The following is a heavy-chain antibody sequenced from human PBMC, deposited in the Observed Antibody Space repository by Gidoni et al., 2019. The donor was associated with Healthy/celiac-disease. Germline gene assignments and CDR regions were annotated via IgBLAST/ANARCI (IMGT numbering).Heavy chain of an antibody. CDR3: ARDIRKGSSWWDY. J-gene: IGHJ4*02. V-gene: IGHV3-30*04. D-gene: IGHD6-13*01. CDR1: GFTFSSYA. Sequence: QVQLVESGGGVVQPGRSLRLSCAASGFTFSSYAMHWVRQAPGKGLEWVAVISYDGSNKYYADSVKGRFTISRDNSKNTLYLQMNSLRAEDTAVYYCARDIRKGSSWWDYWGQGTLVTVSS. CDR2: ISYDGSNK.